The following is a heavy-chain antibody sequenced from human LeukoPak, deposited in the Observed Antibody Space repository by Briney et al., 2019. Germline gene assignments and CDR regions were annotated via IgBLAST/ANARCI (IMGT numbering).Heavy chain of an antibody. J-gene: IGHJ4*02. CDR3: AKDPVDLVTTILTSY. Sequence: PGGSLRLSCAASGFTFSSYAMSWVRQAPGKGLEWVSSISGGGGSTYYADSVKGRFTISRDNSKNTLDLQMNSLRAEDSAVYYCAKDPVDLVTTILTSYWGQGTLVTVSS. V-gene: IGHV3-23*01. CDR2: ISGGGGST. D-gene: IGHD5-12*01. CDR1: GFTFSSYA.